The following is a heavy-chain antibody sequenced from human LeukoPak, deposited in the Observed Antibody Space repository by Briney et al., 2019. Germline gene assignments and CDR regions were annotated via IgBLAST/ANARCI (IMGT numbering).Heavy chain of an antibody. CDR2: ISNSGSPI. CDR1: GFXFSSYE. J-gene: IGHJ4*02. D-gene: IGHD2-2*01. CDR3: ARKYCSSTSCLFDY. Sequence: GGSLRLSCAASGFXFSSYEINWVRQAPGKGLEWVSYISNSGSPIYYADSVKGRFTISRDNAKNSLYLQMNSLRAEDTAVYYCARKYCSSTSCLFDYWGQGTLVTVSS. V-gene: IGHV3-48*03.